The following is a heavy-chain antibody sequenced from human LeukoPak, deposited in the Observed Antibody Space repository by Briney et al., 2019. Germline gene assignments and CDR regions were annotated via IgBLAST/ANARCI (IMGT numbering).Heavy chain of an antibody. Sequence: PSETLSLTCTGSGGSISSSSYYWGWIRQPPGKGLEWIGSIYYSGSTYYNPSLKSRVTISVDTSKNQFSLKLSSVTAADTAVYYCARHSLFSSTTVTFDPWGQGTLVTVSS. CDR3: ARHSLFSSTTVTFDP. CDR1: GGSISSSSYY. D-gene: IGHD4-11*01. J-gene: IGHJ5*02. V-gene: IGHV4-39*01. CDR2: IYYSGST.